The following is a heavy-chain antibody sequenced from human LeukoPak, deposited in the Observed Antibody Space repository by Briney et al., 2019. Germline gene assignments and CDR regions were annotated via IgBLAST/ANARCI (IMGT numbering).Heavy chain of an antibody. Sequence: SETLSLTCTVSGGSISSYYWSWFRQPAGKGLEWIGRIYTSGSTNYNASLKSRVSMSVDTSKNQFSLKLSSVTAADTAVFYCARENSGSYREFDYWGQGTLVTVSS. J-gene: IGHJ4*02. CDR2: IYTSGST. CDR1: GGSISSYY. V-gene: IGHV4-4*07. D-gene: IGHD1-26*01. CDR3: ARENSGSYREFDY.